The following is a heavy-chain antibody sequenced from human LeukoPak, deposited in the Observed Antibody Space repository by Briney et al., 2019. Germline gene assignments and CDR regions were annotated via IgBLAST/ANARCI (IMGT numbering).Heavy chain of an antibody. V-gene: IGHV3-30*04. Sequence: GGSLRLSCAASGFTFSSYAMHWVRQAPGKGLEWVAVISYDGSNKYYADSVKGRFTISRDNSKNTLYLQMNSLRAEDTAVYYCAKLTVVSDYWGQGTLVTVSS. CDR2: ISYDGSNK. D-gene: IGHD2-8*02. CDR1: GFTFSSYA. J-gene: IGHJ4*02. CDR3: AKLTVVSDY.